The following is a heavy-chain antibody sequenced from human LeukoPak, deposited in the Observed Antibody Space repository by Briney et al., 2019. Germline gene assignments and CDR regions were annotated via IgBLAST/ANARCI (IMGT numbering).Heavy chain of an antibody. V-gene: IGHV4-38-2*02. D-gene: IGHD3-16*01. CDR2: IYHSGST. J-gene: IGHJ5*02. CDR1: GYSISSGYY. CDR3: ARDYDGPNNWFDP. Sequence: SETLSLTCTVSGYSISSGYYWGWIRQPPGKGLEWIGSIYHSGSTYYNPSLKSRVTISVDTSKNQFSLKLSSVTAADTAVYYCARDYDGPNNWFDPWGQGTLVTVSS.